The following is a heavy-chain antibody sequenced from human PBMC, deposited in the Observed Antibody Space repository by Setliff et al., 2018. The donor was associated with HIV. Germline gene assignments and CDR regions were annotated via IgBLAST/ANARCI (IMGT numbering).Heavy chain of an antibody. V-gene: IGHV1-2*02. J-gene: IGHJ5*02. CDR2: VNPNSGDA. CDR1: GYTFTGHY. D-gene: IGHD3-10*01. Sequence: ASVKVSCKASGYTFTGHYLHWVRQAPGQGLEWRGWVNPNSGDAIYAQNFQGRVTMTRDTSINAAYMELRGLRSDDTAVYYCARTKGGSKHGSFWDSWGQGILVTVSS. CDR3: ARTKGGSKHGSFWDS.